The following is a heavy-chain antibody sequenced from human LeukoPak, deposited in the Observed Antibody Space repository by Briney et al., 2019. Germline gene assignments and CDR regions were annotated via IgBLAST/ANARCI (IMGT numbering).Heavy chain of an antibody. D-gene: IGHD3-16*01. V-gene: IGHV1-2*02. Sequence: EASVKVSCKASGYTLSDYYMHWVRQAPGQGLEWMGWINPKSGDTKYAQNLQGRVTLTSDTPINTAYMELTRLRSDDTAVYFCARVVSGGVIWAYWGQGTLVTVSS. CDR1: GYTLSDYY. J-gene: IGHJ4*02. CDR3: ARVVSGGVIWAY. CDR2: INPKSGDT.